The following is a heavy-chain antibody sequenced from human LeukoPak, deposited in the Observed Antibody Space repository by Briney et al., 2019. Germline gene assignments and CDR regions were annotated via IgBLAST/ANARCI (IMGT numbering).Heavy chain of an antibody. Sequence: GGSLRLSCAASGFTFSSYGMHWVRQAPGKGLEWVAVIWYDGSNKYYVDSVKGRFTISRDNSKNTLYLQMNSLRAEDTAVYYCARSYTYGYGYFDYWGQGTLVTVSS. CDR1: GFTFSSYG. J-gene: IGHJ4*02. V-gene: IGHV3-33*01. CDR3: ARSYTYGYGYFDY. D-gene: IGHD5-18*01. CDR2: IWYDGSNK.